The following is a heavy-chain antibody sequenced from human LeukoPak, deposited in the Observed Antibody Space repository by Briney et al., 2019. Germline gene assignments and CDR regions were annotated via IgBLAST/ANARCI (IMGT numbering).Heavy chain of an antibody. CDR1: GFMLSSYW. V-gene: IGHV3-7*01. CDR2: IKQDGSEK. CDR3: AREGSQSASGTYPGND. D-gene: IGHD1-26*01. J-gene: IGHJ4*02. Sequence: GGSLRLSCAASGFMLSSYWMSWVRRAPGKGLEWVANIKQDGSEKYYVDSVKGRFTISRGNAKNSLFLQMNRLRAEDTAVYYCAREGSQSASGTYPGNDWGQGTLVTVSS.